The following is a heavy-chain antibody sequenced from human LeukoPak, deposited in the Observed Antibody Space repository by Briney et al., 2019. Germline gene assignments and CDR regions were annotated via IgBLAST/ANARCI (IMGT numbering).Heavy chain of an antibody. CDR1: GGSISSHY. CDR2: IYTSGST. CDR3: ARVRAARPAYYYYYMDV. V-gene: IGHV4-4*07. D-gene: IGHD6-6*01. Sequence: SGTLSLTCTVSGGSISSHYWSWSRQPAGKGLEWIGRIYTSGSTNYNPSLKSRVTMSVDTSKNQFSLKLSSVTAADTAVYYCARVRAARPAYYYYYMDVWGKGTTVTVSS. J-gene: IGHJ6*03.